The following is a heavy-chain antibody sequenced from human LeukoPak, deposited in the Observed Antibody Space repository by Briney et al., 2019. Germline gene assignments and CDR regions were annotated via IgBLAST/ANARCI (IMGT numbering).Heavy chain of an antibody. CDR2: INHSGST. J-gene: IGHJ4*02. Sequence: SETLSLTCAAYGGSFSGYYWSWIRQPPGKGLEWIGEINHSGSTNYNPSLKSRVTISVDTSKNQFSLKLSSVTAADTAVYYCAVVPAAHGGVDYWGQGTLVTVSS. CDR3: AVVPAAHGGVDY. CDR1: GGSFSGYY. V-gene: IGHV4-34*01. D-gene: IGHD2-2*01.